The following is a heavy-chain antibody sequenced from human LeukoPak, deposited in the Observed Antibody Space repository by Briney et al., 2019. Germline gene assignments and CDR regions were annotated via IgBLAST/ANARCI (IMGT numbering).Heavy chain of an antibody. Sequence: SGGSLRLSCAAFGFTVSSNYMSWVRQAPGKGLEWVSVIYSGGYTYYADSVKGRFTISRDNSKNTLYLQMNSLRAEDTAAYYCARDRGSGLDYWGQGTLVTVSS. CDR3: ARDRGSGLDY. D-gene: IGHD3-10*01. V-gene: IGHV3-66*01. CDR2: IYSGGYT. J-gene: IGHJ4*02. CDR1: GFTVSSNY.